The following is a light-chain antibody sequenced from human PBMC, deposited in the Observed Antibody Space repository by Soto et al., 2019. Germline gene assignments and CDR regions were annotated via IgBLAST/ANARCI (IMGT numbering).Light chain of an antibody. CDR2: WAS. V-gene: IGKV4-1*01. J-gene: IGKJ1*01. Sequence: DIVMTQSPDSLAVSLGERATINCKSSQSVLYSSNNKNYLAWYQQKPGQPPKLLISWASTRESGVPDRFSGSGSGKDFPLTISSLQAEDVAVYYCQQYYTTPRTFGQGTKVEI. CDR3: QQYYTTPRT. CDR1: QSVLYSSNNKNY.